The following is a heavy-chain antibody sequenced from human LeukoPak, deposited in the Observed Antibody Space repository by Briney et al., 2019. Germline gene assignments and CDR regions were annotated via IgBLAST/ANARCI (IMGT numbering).Heavy chain of an antibody. CDR2: INPNTGVT. J-gene: IGHJ4*02. Sequence: ASVKVSCKASGYTFSGHYLHWVRQAPGQGLEWMGRINPNTGVTQYTENFQGRVTMTGDTSISTAYMELNGLRSEDTAVYYCARAFSPWLLDYWGQGTLVTVSS. CDR3: ARAFSPWLLDY. V-gene: IGHV1-2*06. CDR1: GYTFSGHY. D-gene: IGHD3-22*01.